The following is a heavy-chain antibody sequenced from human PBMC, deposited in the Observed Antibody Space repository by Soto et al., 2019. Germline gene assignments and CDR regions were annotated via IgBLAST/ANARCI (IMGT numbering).Heavy chain of an antibody. J-gene: IGHJ6*02. CDR2: ISYDGSKE. D-gene: IGHD6-19*01. CDR3: AKVTDSSGWYPYYYGIDV. V-gene: IGHV3-30*18. CDR1: GLTFNIYD. Sequence: VGSLRLSGAAYGLTFNIYDMQWVRQAPGKGLEWVAVISYDGSKEYYGDSVKGRFTISRDNSKNTLYLQMNSLRSEDTAVYYCAKVTDSSGWYPYYYGIDVWGQGTTVTVSS.